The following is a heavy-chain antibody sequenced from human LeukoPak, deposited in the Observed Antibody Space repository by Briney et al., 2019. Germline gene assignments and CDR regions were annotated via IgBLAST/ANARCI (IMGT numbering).Heavy chain of an antibody. J-gene: IGHJ1*01. V-gene: IGHV3-15*01. CDR1: GFTFSKVW. Sequence: GGSLRLSCAASGFTFSKVWMSWVRQAPGKGLEWVGRIKSKTDGGTIDYDAPVKGRFTISRDDSKDTLFLQMNSPKTEDTAVYYCTTDLSELDDSGYYAKYFHHWGQGTLVSVSS. D-gene: IGHD3-22*01. CDR2: IKSKTDGGTI. CDR3: TTDLSELDDSGYYAKYFHH.